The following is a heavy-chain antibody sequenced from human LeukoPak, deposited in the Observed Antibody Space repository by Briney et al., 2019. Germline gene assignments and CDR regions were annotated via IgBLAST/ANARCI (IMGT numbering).Heavy chain of an antibody. CDR1: GGSFSGYY. J-gene: IGHJ4*02. D-gene: IGHD3-9*01. CDR2: INHSGST. Sequence: PSETLSLTCAVYGGSFSGYYWSWIRQPPGKGLEWIGEINHSGSTNYNPSLKSRVTISVDTSKNQFSLKLSSVTAADTAVYYCARGVRYFDWPISRWGQGTLVTVSS. CDR3: ARGVRYFDWPISR. V-gene: IGHV4-34*01.